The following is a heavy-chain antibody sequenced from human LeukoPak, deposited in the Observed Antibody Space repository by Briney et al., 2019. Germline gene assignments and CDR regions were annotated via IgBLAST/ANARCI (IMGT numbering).Heavy chain of an antibody. J-gene: IGHJ6*03. V-gene: IGHV3-23*01. CDR2: ISGSGGST. CDR1: GFTFSSYA. Sequence: GGSLRLSCAASGFTFSSYAMSWVRQAPGKGLEWVSAISGSGGSTYYADSVKGRFTISRDNSKNTLYLQMNSLRAEDTAVYYRAKSSGIEQQLDYYYYYMDVWGKGTTVTVSS. D-gene: IGHD6-13*01. CDR3: AKSSGIEQQLDYYYYYMDV.